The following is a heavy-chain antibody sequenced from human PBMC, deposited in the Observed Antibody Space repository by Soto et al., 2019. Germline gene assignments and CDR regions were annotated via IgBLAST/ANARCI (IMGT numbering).Heavy chain of an antibody. CDR1: GGSFSGNY. J-gene: IGHJ4*02. V-gene: IGHV4-34*01. CDR3: ARARVDYFDY. CDR2: ISHSGNT. Sequence: PSETLSLTCAVSGGSFSGNYWTWIRQPPGKGLEWIGEISHSGNTNYNPSLKSRVTISVDKSKNQFSLKLSSVTAADTAVYYCARARVDYFDYWGQGTLVTVSS. D-gene: IGHD2-15*01.